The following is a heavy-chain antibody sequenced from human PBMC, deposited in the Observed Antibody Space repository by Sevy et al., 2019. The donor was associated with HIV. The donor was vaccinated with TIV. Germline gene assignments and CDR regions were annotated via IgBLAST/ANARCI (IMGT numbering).Heavy chain of an antibody. CDR2: IDSSSSNR. J-gene: IGHJ6*02. CDR3: AREGGYTDQGMDV. Sequence: GGSLRLSCAASGFTFSSDSMNWVRQAPGKGLEWLSYIDSSSSNRYYAESVKGRFTVSRDNAKKSLYVQMNSLRGEDTAVYYCAREGGYTDQGMDVWGQGTTVTVSS. D-gene: IGHD5-12*01. CDR1: GFTFSSDS. V-gene: IGHV3-48*01.